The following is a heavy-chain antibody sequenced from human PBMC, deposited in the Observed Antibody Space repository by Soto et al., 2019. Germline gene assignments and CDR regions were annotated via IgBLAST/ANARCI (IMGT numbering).Heavy chain of an antibody. Sequence: ASVKVSCKASGYTFTSYGISWVRQAPGQGLEWKGWISAYNGNTNYAQKLQGRVTMTTDTSTSTAYMELRSLRSDDTAVYYCARVEYYYDSSGYYVDYWGQGTLVTVSS. CDR3: ARVEYYYDSSGYYVDY. J-gene: IGHJ4*02. CDR2: ISAYNGNT. CDR1: GYTFTSYG. V-gene: IGHV1-18*01. D-gene: IGHD3-22*01.